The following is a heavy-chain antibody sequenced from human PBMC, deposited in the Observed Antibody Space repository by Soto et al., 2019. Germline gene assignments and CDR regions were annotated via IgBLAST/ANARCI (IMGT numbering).Heavy chain of an antibody. CDR3: ARLDVSGMGVFDC. D-gene: IGHD3-10*01. Sequence: GGSLRLSCAASGFTFSSYSMNWVRQAPGKGLEWVSSISSSSSYIYYADSVKGRFTISRDNAKNSLYLQMNSLRAEDAAVYYFARLDVSGMGVFDCWGQGTLVTVSS. CDR1: GFTFSSYS. J-gene: IGHJ4*02. V-gene: IGHV3-21*01. CDR2: ISSSSSYI.